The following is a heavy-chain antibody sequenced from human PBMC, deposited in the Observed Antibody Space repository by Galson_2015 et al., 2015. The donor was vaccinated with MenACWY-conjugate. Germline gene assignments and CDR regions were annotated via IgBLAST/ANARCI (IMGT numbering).Heavy chain of an antibody. D-gene: IGHD3-10*01. CDR3: ARDPGAARFDP. V-gene: IGHV6-1*01. CDR1: GDSVSSNSAT. CDR2: TYYRSKWYN. Sequence: ISGDSVSSNSATWNWIRPSPSRGLEWLGRTYYRSKWYNDYAVSVKSRIIIKSDTSKNQFSLQLNSVTPEDTAVYYCARDPGAARFDPWGQGTLVTVSS. J-gene: IGHJ5*02.